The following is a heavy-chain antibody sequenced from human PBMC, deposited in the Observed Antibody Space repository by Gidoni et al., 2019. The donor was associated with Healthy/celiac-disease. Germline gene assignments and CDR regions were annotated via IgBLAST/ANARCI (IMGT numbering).Heavy chain of an antibody. J-gene: IGHJ4*02. V-gene: IGHV4-59*01. Sequence: QVQLQESGPGLVKPSATLSLTCTVSGGSISSYYWSWIRQPPGKGLEWIGYIYYSGSTNYNPSLKSRVTISVDTSKNQFSLKLSSVTAADTAVYYCARSPYYDFWSGYYFDYWGQGTLVTVSS. CDR3: ARSPYYDFWSGYYFDY. CDR2: IYYSGST. D-gene: IGHD3-3*01. CDR1: GGSISSYY.